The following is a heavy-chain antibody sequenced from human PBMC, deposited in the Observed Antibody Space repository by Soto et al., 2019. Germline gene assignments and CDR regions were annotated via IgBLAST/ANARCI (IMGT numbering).Heavy chain of an antibody. J-gene: IGHJ4*02. CDR3: VRVVAIPGYPDH. CDR2: IVPIVGTT. D-gene: IGHD5-12*01. Sequence: QVQLVQSGAEVRQPASSVKVSCKTSGGTFSSYAISWVRQAPGQGLEWMAGIVPIVGTTTYAQKFQGRVTITADEATCTAYMQLSRLRSDDTAVYYCVRVVAIPGYPDHWGQGTLVTVSS. V-gene: IGHV1-69*12. CDR1: GGTFSSYA.